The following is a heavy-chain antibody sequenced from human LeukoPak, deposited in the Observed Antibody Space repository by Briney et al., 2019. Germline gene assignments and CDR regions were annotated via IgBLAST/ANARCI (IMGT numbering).Heavy chain of an antibody. J-gene: IGHJ4*02. CDR3: ARVLRHTAMVLFDY. CDR2: INPNSGGT. Sequence: ASVKVSCKASGYTFTGYYMHWVRQAPGLGLEWTGLINPNSGGTNYAQKFQGRVTMTRDTSISTAYMELSRLRSDDTAVYYCARVLRHTAMVLFDYWGQGTLVTVSS. CDR1: GYTFTGYY. D-gene: IGHD5-18*01. V-gene: IGHV1-2*02.